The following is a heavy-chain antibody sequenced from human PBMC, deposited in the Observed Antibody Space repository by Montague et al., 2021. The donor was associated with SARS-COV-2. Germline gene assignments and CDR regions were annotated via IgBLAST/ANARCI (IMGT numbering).Heavy chain of an antibody. CDR2: ISISGST. Sequence: TLSLTCTVSGGSISSGSYYWSWIRQLAGKGLEWIGHISISGSTNYNPSLKSRVTISVDTSKNQFSLKLSSVTAADTAVYYCARDIAVAGLFDYWGQGTLVTVSS. CDR1: GGSISSGSYY. J-gene: IGHJ4*02. V-gene: IGHV4-61*09. D-gene: IGHD6-19*01. CDR3: ARDIAVAGLFDY.